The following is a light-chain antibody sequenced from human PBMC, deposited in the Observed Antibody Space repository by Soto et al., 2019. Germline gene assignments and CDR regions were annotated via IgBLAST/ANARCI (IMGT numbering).Light chain of an antibody. V-gene: IGLV1-44*01. CDR2: SNN. CDR1: SSNIGSNT. CDR3: AAWDDSLNGYV. Sequence: QSVLTQPPSASGTLGQRVTISCSGSSSNIGSNTVNWYQQLPGTAPKLLIYSNNQRPSGVPDRFSGSKSGTSASLAISGLQSEDEADDYCAAWDDSLNGYVFGTGTKLTVL. J-gene: IGLJ1*01.